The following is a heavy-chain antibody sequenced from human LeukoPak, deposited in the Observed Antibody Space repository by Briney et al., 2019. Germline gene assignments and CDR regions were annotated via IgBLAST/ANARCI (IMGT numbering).Heavy chain of an antibody. V-gene: IGHV4-61*01. CDR1: GGSISSSNYY. Sequence: SETLSLTCTVSGGSISSSNYYWGWIRQPPGKGLEWIGYISYSGSTNYNPSLKSRVSMSVDTSKNQFSLKLSSVTAADTAVYYCARDAISSSLSYFDLWGRGTLVTVSS. CDR3: ARDAISSSLSYFDL. D-gene: IGHD2-2*01. J-gene: IGHJ2*01. CDR2: ISYSGST.